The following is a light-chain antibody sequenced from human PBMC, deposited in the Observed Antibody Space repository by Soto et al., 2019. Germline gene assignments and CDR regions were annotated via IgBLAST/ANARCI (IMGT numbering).Light chain of an antibody. CDR1: QSVNSN. Sequence: EIVMTQSPVTLSVSPGDRATLSCRASQSVNSNLAWYQHKPGQTPTRLIYVASTSATGIPARFSGSGSGTEFTLTISSLQSEDFAVYYCQQYNVWPLTCGGGTKVEFK. CDR3: QQYNVWPLT. CDR2: VAS. J-gene: IGKJ4*01. V-gene: IGKV3-15*01.